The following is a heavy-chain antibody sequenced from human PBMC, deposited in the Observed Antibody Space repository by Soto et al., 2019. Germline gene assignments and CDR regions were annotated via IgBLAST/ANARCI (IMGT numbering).Heavy chain of an antibody. J-gene: IGHJ6*04. CDR2: IQRGGST. CDR1: GFTVSSNY. Sequence: EVQLVESGGGSVQPGGSLRLSCAASGFTVSSNYMSWVRQAPGKGLEWASVIQRGGSTYYADTVKGRFTISRDNSKNALYLQLNSLRAEDTAVYYCARDEGHCSGVSCYGVPMDVWGNGTTVTVSA. V-gene: IGHV3-66*01. CDR3: ARDEGHCSGVSCYGVPMDV. D-gene: IGHD2-15*01.